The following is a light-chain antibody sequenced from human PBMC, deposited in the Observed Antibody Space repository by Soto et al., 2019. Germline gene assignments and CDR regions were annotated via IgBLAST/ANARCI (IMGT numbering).Light chain of an antibody. V-gene: IGLV1-44*01. CDR1: SFNIGRNP. Sequence: QSVLTQPPSASGTPGQRVTISCSGSSFNIGRNPVNWYQQFPGTAPKLLIYTNDQRPSGVPDRFSGSKSGTSASLAISGLQSEDEADYYWAAWDDSLNGWVFGGGTKLTVL. J-gene: IGLJ3*02. CDR2: TND. CDR3: AAWDDSLNGWV.